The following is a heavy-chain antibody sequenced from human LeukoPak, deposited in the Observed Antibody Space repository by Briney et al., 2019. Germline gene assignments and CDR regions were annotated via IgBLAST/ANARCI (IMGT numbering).Heavy chain of an antibody. V-gene: IGHV3-7*01. CDR3: ARGGATRGRFEN. CDR2: MRQDGSEI. Sequence: GGSLRLSFAASGFPFNVQTMSWVRQAPGKGLDWVASMRQDGSEIYYVDSVKGRFTISRDNPKNSLYLQMNSLRAEDTAVYYCARGGATRGRFENWGQGTQVTVSS. D-gene: IGHD1-26*01. J-gene: IGHJ4*02. CDR1: GFPFNVQT.